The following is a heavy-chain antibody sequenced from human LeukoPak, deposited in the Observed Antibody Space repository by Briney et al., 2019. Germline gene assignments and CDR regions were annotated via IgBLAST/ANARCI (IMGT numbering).Heavy chain of an antibody. J-gene: IGHJ4*02. D-gene: IGHD1-26*01. CDR1: GFTFSSYE. V-gene: IGHV3-48*03. CDR3: AREGVPGATAHHYDY. Sequence: GGSLRLSCAASGFTFSSYEMNWVRQAPGKGLERVSYISSSGSTIYYADSVKGRFTISRDNAKNSLYLQMNSLRAEDTGVYYCAREGVPGATAHHYDYWGQGSLVTVSS. CDR2: ISSSGSTI.